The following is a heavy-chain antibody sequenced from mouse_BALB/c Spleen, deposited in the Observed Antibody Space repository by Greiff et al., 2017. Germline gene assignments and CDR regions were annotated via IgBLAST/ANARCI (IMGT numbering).Heavy chain of an antibody. CDR2: INPYNDGT. CDR1: GYTFTSYV. J-gene: IGHJ3*01. D-gene: IGHD2-4*01. Sequence: VQLKESGPELVKPGASVKMSCKASGYTFTSYVMHWVKQKPGQGLEWIGYINPYNDGTKYNEKFKGKATLTSDKSSSTAYMELSSLTSEDSAVYYCARVWDYDVGWFAYWGQGTLVTVSA. CDR3: ARVWDYDVGWFAY. V-gene: IGHV1-14*01.